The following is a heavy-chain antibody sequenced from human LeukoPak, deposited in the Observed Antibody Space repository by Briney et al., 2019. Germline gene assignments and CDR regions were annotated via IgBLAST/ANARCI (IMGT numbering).Heavy chain of an antibody. D-gene: IGHD3-9*01. CDR2: SSGTGSST. CDR3: AKEVLRYFDRSAFDI. CDR1: GFTFSAFP. J-gene: IGHJ3*02. V-gene: IGHV3-23*01. Sequence: GGSLRLSCAASGFTFSAFPMSWVRQAPGKGLEWVSASSGTGSSTYYADSVKGRFTISRDNSKNTLYLQMNSLRAEDTAVYYCAKEVLRYFDRSAFDIWGQGTMVTVSS.